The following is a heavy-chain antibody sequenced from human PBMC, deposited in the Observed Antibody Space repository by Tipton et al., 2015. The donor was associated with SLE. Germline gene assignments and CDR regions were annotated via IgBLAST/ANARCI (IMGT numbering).Heavy chain of an antibody. CDR3: AREPRSGYHDY. D-gene: IGHD3-3*01. V-gene: IGHV4-61*01. CDR2: IYYSGST. CDR1: GGSISSSSYY. J-gene: IGHJ4*02. Sequence: TLYLTCTVSGGSISSSSYYWSWIRQPPGKGLEWIGYIYYSGSTIHNPSLKSRVTMSVDTSKNQFSLKLSSVTAADTAVYYCAREPRSGYHDYWGQGTLVIVSS.